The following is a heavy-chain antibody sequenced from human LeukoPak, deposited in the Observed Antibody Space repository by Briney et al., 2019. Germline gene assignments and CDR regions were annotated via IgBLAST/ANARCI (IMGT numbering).Heavy chain of an antibody. V-gene: IGHV3-23*01. CDR2: ISGSGGST. J-gene: IGHJ4*02. CDR3: AKDSHYFDWLLL. D-gene: IGHD3-9*01. Sequence: GGSLRLSCAASGFTFSSYAMSWVRQAPGKGLEWVSAISGSGGSTYYADSVKSRFTISRDNSKNTLYLQMNSLRAEDTAVYYCAKDSHYFDWLLLWGQGTLVTVSS. CDR1: GFTFSSYA.